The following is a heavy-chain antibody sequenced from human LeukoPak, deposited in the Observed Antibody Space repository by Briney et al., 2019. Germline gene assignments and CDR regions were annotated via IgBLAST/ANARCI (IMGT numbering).Heavy chain of an antibody. D-gene: IGHD6-19*01. Sequence: GGSLRLSCAASGFSFGTYGMSWVRQVPGKGLEWVSGINWNGASTVYADSVKGRFTISRDNAKNSLYLQMNSLRAEDTALYYCGRGPSGWYHLEDWGQGTLVTVSS. J-gene: IGHJ4*02. V-gene: IGHV3-20*04. CDR1: GFSFGTYG. CDR2: INWNGAST. CDR3: GRGPSGWYHLED.